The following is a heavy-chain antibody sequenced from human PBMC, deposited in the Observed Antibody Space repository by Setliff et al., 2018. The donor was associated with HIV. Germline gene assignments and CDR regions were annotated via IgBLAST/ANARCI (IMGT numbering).Heavy chain of an antibody. Sequence: ASVKVSCKASGYTFTGYYMHWVRQAPGQGLEWMGRINPNSGGTNYAQKFQGRVTMTRDTSMNTAYMELNSLRSDDTAMYYCARDRLYCSRGSCYPNWFDSWGQGTLVTVSS. CDR1: GYTFTGYY. D-gene: IGHD2-15*01. J-gene: IGHJ5*01. CDR2: INPNSGGT. V-gene: IGHV1-2*06. CDR3: ARDRLYCSRGSCYPNWFDS.